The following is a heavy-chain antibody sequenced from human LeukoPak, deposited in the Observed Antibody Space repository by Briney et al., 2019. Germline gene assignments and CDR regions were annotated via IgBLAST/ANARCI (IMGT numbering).Heavy chain of an antibody. J-gene: IGHJ4*02. CDR2: IYDSGST. CDR3: ARDSSGGDLIFDY. D-gene: IGHD2-21*02. CDR1: GGSISSGGYY. V-gene: IGHV4-31*03. Sequence: SQTLSLTCTVSGGSISSGGYYWSWIRQPPGKGLEWIGYIYDSGSTYYNPSLKSRVTISVDTSKNHFSLKLSSVTAADTAVYYCARDSSGGDLIFDYWGQGTLVTVSS.